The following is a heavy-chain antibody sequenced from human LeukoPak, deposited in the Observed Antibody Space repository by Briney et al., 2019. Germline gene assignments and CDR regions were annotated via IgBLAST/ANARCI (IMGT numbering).Heavy chain of an antibody. J-gene: IGHJ4*02. D-gene: IGHD3-22*01. V-gene: IGHV4-39*01. Sequence: SETLSLTCTVSGGFISNSNYYWGWIRQPPGKGLDWIGNIYYTGRTYYNSPLNSRVTISVDASKNQFSLRLTSLTAADTAVYYCVTLYYYDASSPPLWGQGTLVIVSS. CDR3: VTLYYYDASSPPL. CDR1: GGFISNSNYY. CDR2: IYYTGRT.